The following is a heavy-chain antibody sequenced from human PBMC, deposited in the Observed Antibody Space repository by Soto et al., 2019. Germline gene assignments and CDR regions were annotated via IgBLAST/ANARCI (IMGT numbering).Heavy chain of an antibody. D-gene: IGHD5-12*01. CDR1: GYTFTCYY. Sequence: GASVKVSCKASGYTFTCYYMHWVRQAPGQGLEWMGWINPNSGGTNYAQKFQGWVTMTRDTSISTAYMELSRLRSDDTAVYYCARAKGRDVVATVPLYYYGMEVWGQGTTVTVSS. J-gene: IGHJ6*02. V-gene: IGHV1-2*04. CDR3: ARAKGRDVVATVPLYYYGMEV. CDR2: INPNSGGT.